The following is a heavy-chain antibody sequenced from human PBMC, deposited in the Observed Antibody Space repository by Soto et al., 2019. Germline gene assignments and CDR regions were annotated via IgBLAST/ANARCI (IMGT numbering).Heavy chain of an antibody. Sequence: GSLRLSCAASGFTFSTYTMNWVRQAPGKGLEWIGSIYYSGQTYYNPSLKSRVTISVDRSKNQFSLNLTSVTATDTAFYYCARHGSSWGQGTLVTVSS. CDR3: ARHGSS. J-gene: IGHJ5*02. CDR1: GFTFSTYT. V-gene: IGHV4-59*08. CDR2: IYYSGQT.